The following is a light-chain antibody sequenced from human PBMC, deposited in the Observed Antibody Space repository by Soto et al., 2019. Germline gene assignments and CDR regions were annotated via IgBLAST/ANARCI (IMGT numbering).Light chain of an antibody. CDR2: DAS. CDR1: QSVSSY. J-gene: IGKJ3*01. CDR3: QQRSNCPPIT. Sequence: EIVLTQSPATLSLSPGERATLSCRASQSVSSYLAWYQQKPGQAPRLLIYDASNRATGIPARFSGSGSGTDFTLTISRLEPEDFAVYYCQQRSNCPPITFGPGTKVDIK. V-gene: IGKV3-11*01.